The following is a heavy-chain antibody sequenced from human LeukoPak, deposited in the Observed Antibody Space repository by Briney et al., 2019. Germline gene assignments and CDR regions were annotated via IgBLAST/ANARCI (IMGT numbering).Heavy chain of an antibody. CDR2: MNPNSGNT. CDR1: GYTFTSYG. D-gene: IGHD6-6*01. CDR3: ARGADSSSFYYMDV. Sequence: ASVKVSCKASGYTFTSYGINWVRQATGQGLEWMGWMNPNSGNTGYAQKFQGRVTITRNTSISTAYMELSSLRSEDTAVYYCARGADSSSFYYMDVWGKGTTVTVSS. V-gene: IGHV1-8*03. J-gene: IGHJ6*03.